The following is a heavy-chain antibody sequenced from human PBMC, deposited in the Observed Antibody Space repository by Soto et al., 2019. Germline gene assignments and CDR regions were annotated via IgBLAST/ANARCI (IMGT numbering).Heavy chain of an antibody. V-gene: IGHV4-31*03. Sequence: PSETLSLTCTVSGGSISSSGYYWSWIRQHPGKGLEWIGYIYYSGSTYYNPSLKSRVTISVDTSKNQFSLKLSSVTAADTAVYYCARDGRDWYYYYGMDVWGQGTTVTVSS. CDR3: ARDGRDWYYYYGMDV. D-gene: IGHD2-21*01. J-gene: IGHJ6*02. CDR2: IYYSGST. CDR1: GGSISSSGYY.